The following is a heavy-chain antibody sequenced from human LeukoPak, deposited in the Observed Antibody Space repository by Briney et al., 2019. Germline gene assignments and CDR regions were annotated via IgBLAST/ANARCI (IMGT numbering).Heavy chain of an antibody. D-gene: IGHD2-2*01. V-gene: IGHV1-69*13. Sequence: GASVKVSCKASGGTFSSYAISWARQAPGQGLEWMGGIIPIFGTANYAQKFQGRVTITADESTSTAYMELSSLRSEDTAVYYCARGVRLLSSFDYWGQGTLVTVSS. CDR1: GGTFSSYA. CDR2: IIPIFGTA. J-gene: IGHJ4*02. CDR3: ARGVRLLSSFDY.